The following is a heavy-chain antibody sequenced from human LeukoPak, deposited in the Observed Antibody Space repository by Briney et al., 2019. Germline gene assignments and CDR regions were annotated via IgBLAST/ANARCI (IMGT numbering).Heavy chain of an antibody. V-gene: IGHV4-59*01. CDR2: IYYSGST. D-gene: IGHD2-2*01. J-gene: IGHJ4*02. Sequence: SETLSLTCTVSGGSISSYYWSWIRQPPGEGLEWIGYIYYSGSTNYNPSLKSRVTISVDTSKNQFSLKLSSVTAADTAVYYCARVSCSSTSCHYYFDYWGQGTLVTVSS. CDR3: ARVSCSSTSCHYYFDY. CDR1: GGSISSYY.